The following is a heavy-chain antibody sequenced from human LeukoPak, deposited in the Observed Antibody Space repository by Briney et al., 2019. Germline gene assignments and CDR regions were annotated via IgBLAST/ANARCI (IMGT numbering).Heavy chain of an antibody. V-gene: IGHV3-23*01. CDR2: ISGSGGST. D-gene: IGHD3-3*01. CDR3: AKDLVYYDFWSGYYKDYYYYMDV. CDR1: GFMFSSYA. J-gene: IGHJ6*03. Sequence: GGSLRLSCAASGFMFSSYAMNWVRQAPGKGPEWVSAISGSGGSTYYADSVKGRFTISRDNSKNTLYLQMNSLRAEDTAVYYCAKDLVYYDFWSGYYKDYYYYMDVWGKGTTVTVSS.